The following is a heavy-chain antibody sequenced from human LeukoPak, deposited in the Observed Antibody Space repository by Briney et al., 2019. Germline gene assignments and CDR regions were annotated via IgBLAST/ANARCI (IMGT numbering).Heavy chain of an antibody. J-gene: IGHJ4*02. V-gene: IGHV1-18*01. Sequence: ASVKVSCKASGYTFTSYGISWVRQAPGQGLEWMGWISAYNGNTEYAQKVQGRVTMTTDTPTNTAYMELRSLGSDDTAVYYCARDLLTGNTGDYWGQGTLVTVSA. CDR2: ISAYNGNT. CDR1: GYTFTSYG. CDR3: ARDLLTGNTGDY. D-gene: IGHD1-7*01.